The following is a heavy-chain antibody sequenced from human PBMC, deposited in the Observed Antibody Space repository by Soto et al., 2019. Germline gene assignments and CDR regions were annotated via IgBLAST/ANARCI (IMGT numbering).Heavy chain of an antibody. Sequence: QVQLVQSGAEVKKPGSSVKVSCKASGGTFSSYAISWVRQAPGQGLEWMGGIIPIFGTANYAQKFQGRVTITADESTSTAYMELSSLRSEDTAVYYCARRGGVVVVPAAPQESPYYYYGMDVWGQGTTVTVSS. V-gene: IGHV1-69*01. D-gene: IGHD2-2*01. CDR3: ARRGGVVVVPAAPQESPYYYYGMDV. CDR1: GGTFSSYA. J-gene: IGHJ6*02. CDR2: IIPIFGTA.